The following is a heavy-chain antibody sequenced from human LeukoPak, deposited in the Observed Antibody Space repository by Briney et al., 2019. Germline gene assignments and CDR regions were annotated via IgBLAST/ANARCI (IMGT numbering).Heavy chain of an antibody. CDR1: GYTFTSYG. CDR3: ARAPPNYDILTGSGFYYYYMDV. V-gene: IGHV1-69*13. CDR2: IIPIFGTA. D-gene: IGHD3-9*01. Sequence: SVKVSCKASGYTFTSYGISWVRQAPGQGLEWMGGIIPIFGTANYAQKFQGRVTITADESTSTAYMELSSLRSEDTAVYYCARAPPNYDILTGSGFYYYYMDVWGKGTTVTISS. J-gene: IGHJ6*03.